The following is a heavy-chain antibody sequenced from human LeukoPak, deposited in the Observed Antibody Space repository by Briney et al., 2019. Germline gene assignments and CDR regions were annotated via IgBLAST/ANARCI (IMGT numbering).Heavy chain of an antibody. CDR1: GFTFSSYA. V-gene: IGHV3-23*01. J-gene: IGHJ6*02. CDR3: ARGAIINDYGDYDRYYYYGMDV. Sequence: PGGSLRLSCAASGFTFSSYAMSWVRQAPGKGLEWVSAISGSGGSTYYADSVKGRFTISRDNSKNTLYLQMNSLRAEDTAVYYCARGAIINDYGDYDRYYYYGMDVWGQGTTVTVSS. D-gene: IGHD4-17*01. CDR2: ISGSGGST.